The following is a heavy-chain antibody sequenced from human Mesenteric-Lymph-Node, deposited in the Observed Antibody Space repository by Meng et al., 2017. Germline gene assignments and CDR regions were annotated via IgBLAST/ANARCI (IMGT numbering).Heavy chain of an antibody. J-gene: IGHJ4*02. CDR1: GFTFSTFA. Sequence: LSLTCAASGFTFSTFAMSWVRQAPGRGLEWVSTITGSGDTTYYADSVKGRFTISRDKSMNTVDVQMNSLRAEDTAVYYCAKGSTTETWGQGTLVTVSS. CDR3: AKGSTTET. CDR2: ITGSGDTT. D-gene: IGHD4-11*01. V-gene: IGHV3-23*01.